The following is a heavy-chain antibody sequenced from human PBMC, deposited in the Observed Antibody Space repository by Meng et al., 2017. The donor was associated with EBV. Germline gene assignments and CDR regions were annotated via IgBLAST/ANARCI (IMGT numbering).Heavy chain of an antibody. CDR3: AIDWRLYDTPSPFDY. CDR2: ISAYNVTK. J-gene: IGHJ4*02. D-gene: IGHD3-22*01. Sequence: HVQLWHGAPYVKPPGASLQLSAKSAGYTFTGYGISWVRQAPGQGLEWMGWISAYNVTKNNAPKLQGRVTMTTDTSTSTAYMELRILGSDDTALYYCAIDWRLYDTPSPFDYWGQGTLVTVSS. V-gene: IGHV1-18*01. CDR1: GYTFTGYG.